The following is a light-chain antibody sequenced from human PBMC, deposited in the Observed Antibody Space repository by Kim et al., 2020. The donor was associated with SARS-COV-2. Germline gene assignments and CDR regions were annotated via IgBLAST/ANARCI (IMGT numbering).Light chain of an antibody. J-gene: IGLJ3*02. Sequence: NTARITCGRNDIGTKSAQCYHQRPGQAPILVISHDSHRPSGIPERFSGSNSVNTATLTISRAEAWDEADYYCQVWDSTSDQAWVFGGGTQLTFL. CDR1: DIGTKS. CDR3: QVWDSTSDQAWV. CDR2: HDS. V-gene: IGLV3-21*01.